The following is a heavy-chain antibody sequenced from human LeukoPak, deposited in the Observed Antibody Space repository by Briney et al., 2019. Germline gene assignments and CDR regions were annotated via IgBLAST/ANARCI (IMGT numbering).Heavy chain of an antibody. CDR2: IHPSTGNP. CDR3: ARAFQSLGGLSLPDY. D-gene: IGHD3-16*02. J-gene: IGHJ4*02. CDR1: GYTFTDYA. V-gene: IGHV7-4-1*02. Sequence: ASVKVSCKASGYTFTDYAMNWVRQAPGQGLEWMGWIHPSTGNPTYAQGFTGRFVFSLDTSVSTTYLQISSLKAEDTAVYYCARAFQSLGGLSLPDYWGQGTLVTVSS.